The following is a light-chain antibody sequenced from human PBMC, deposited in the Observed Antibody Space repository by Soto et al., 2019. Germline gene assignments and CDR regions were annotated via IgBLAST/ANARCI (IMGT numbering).Light chain of an antibody. CDR2: EGS. J-gene: IGLJ2*01. CDR3: CSYAGSSTVL. Sequence: QSALTQPASVSGSPGQSITISCTGTSSDVGSYNLVSWYQQHPGKAPKLMIYEGSKRPSGVSNRFSGSKSGNTASLTISGLQAEHEADYYCCSYAGSSTVLFGGWTKVTV. V-gene: IGLV2-23*03. CDR1: SSDVGSYNL.